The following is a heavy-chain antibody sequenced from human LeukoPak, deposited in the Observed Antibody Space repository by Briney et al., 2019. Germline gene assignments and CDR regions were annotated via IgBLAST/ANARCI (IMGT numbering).Heavy chain of an antibody. D-gene: IGHD3-22*01. V-gene: IGHV3-53*01. CDR2: IYSGGST. J-gene: IGHJ6*03. CDR1: GFVVSSDY. Sequence: PGGSLRLSCAASGFVVSSDYMTWVRQAPGKGLEGVSVIYSGGSTYDAASVKGRFTISRGNSKNTVYRQMNCLRAEAAAVYYCARVLGHDSIGYHSDYMDVWGKGTTVTVSS. CDR3: ARVLGHDSIGYHSDYMDV.